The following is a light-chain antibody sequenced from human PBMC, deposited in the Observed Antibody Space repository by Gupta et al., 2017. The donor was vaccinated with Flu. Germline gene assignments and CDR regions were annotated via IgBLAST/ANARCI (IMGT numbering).Light chain of an antibody. CDR1: ESIRSY. V-gene: IGKV1-8*01. Sequence: PSSLSASTGDRVTITCRASESIRSYLAWYQQKPGKAPNLLIFAASTLQSGVPSTFSGSGSGTDFTFTISLLQSEDFATYYCQQDYSYPFTFGGGTKVEIK. CDR3: QQDYSYPFT. CDR2: AAS. J-gene: IGKJ4*01.